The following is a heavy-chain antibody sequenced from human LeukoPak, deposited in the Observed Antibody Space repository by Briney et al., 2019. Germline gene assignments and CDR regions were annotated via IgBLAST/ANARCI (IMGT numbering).Heavy chain of an antibody. CDR1: GFIFRNYA. D-gene: IGHD4/OR15-4a*01. CDR3: ARRAGAYSHPYDY. J-gene: IGHJ4*02. CDR2: ISYDGSSR. Sequence: GRSLRLSCAASGFIFRNYAMHWVRQAPGKGLEWVAVISYDGSSRYFADSVKGRFTISRDNSKNTLYLQMNSLRAEDTAVYYCARRAGAYSHPYDYWGQGTLVTVSS. V-gene: IGHV3-30*14.